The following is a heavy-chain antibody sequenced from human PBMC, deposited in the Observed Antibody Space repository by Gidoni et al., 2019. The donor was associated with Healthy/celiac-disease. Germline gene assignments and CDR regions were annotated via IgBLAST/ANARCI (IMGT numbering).Heavy chain of an antibody. CDR2: TNPIFGTA. CDR3: AREGDSYGLYDY. D-gene: IGHD5-18*01. CDR1: GVTFSSYD. Sequence: QVQLGQSGAEAKKSGPSVKGSCKAYGVTFSSYDTSWVRLVPGQGLEWMGGTNPIFGTATYAQTFQGRVTITADESTTTAYMELSTLRSEDTAVYYCAREGDSYGLYDYWGQGTLVTVSS. J-gene: IGHJ4*02. V-gene: IGHV1-69*01.